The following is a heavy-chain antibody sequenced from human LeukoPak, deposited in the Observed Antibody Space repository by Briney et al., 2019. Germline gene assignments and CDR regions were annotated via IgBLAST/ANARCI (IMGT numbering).Heavy chain of an antibody. CDR2: IKSKTDGGTS. CDR1: GFTFSDYY. J-gene: IGHJ4*02. Sequence: PGGSLRLSCAASGFTFSDYYMSWIRQAPGKGLEWVGRIKSKTDGGTSDYAAPVKGRFTISRDDSKNTLYLQMNSLKTEDTAVYYCTTDYDVLPLQDWGQGTLVTVSS. V-gene: IGHV3-15*01. D-gene: IGHD3-9*01. CDR3: TTDYDVLPLQD.